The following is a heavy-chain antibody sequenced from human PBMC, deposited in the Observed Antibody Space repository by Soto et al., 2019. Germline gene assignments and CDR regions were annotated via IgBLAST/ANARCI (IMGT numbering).Heavy chain of an antibody. D-gene: IGHD3-16*01. V-gene: IGHV3-21*01. CDR1: GFVFSDFQ. CDR2: ITGTSAFT. CDR3: ARDNLAFQGAFDL. Sequence: GGSLRLSCAASGFVFSDFQFNWVRQAPGGGLEWLSSITGTSAFTGYAESLEGRFTISRDNPNKLLFLHMDNLRPEDTAVYYCARDNLAFQGAFDLWGQGTLVTASS. J-gene: IGHJ4*02.